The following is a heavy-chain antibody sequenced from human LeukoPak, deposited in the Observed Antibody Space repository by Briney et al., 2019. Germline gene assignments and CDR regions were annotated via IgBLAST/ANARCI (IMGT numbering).Heavy chain of an antibody. V-gene: IGHV3-30*02. Sequence: GGSLRLSCAASGFTFSSYGMHWVRQAPGKGLEWVAFIRYDGSNKYYADSVKGRFTISRDNSENTLYLQMNSLRAEDTAVYYCARVPYGDSLPDYWGQGTLVTVSS. D-gene: IGHD4-17*01. CDR2: IRYDGSNK. CDR1: GFTFSSYG. CDR3: ARVPYGDSLPDY. J-gene: IGHJ4*02.